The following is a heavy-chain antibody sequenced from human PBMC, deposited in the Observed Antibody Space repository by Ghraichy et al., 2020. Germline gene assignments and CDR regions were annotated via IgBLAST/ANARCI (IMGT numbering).Heavy chain of an antibody. CDR3: ARGGAPGIAAAGSPNYFDY. D-gene: IGHD6-13*01. CDR1: GGTFSSYA. Sequence: SVKVSCKASGGTFSSYAISWVRQAPGQGLEWMGRIIPILGIANYAQKFQGRVTITADKSTSTAYMELSSLRSEDTAVYYCARGGAPGIAAAGSPNYFDYWGQGTLVTVSS. CDR2: IIPILGIA. J-gene: IGHJ4*02. V-gene: IGHV1-69*04.